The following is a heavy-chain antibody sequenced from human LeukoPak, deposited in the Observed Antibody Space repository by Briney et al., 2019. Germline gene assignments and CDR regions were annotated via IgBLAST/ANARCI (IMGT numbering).Heavy chain of an antibody. J-gene: IGHJ4*02. CDR2: IHSGGNTI. V-gene: IGHV3-48*03. CDR1: GFTFSRYD. CDR3: ARKLTGTTYFDY. D-gene: IGHD1-1*01. Sequence: GRSLRLSCAASGFTFSRYDMNWVRLAPGKGLEWVSYIHSGGNTIYYADSVKGRFTISRDYARNSLYLQMNSLRAEDTAVYYCARKLTGTTYFDYWGQGTLVTVSS.